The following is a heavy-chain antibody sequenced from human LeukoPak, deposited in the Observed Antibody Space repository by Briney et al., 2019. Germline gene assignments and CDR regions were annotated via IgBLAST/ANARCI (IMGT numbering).Heavy chain of an antibody. CDR2: IFTSGSN. CDR1: GDSISSYY. J-gene: IGHJ6*04. CDR3: ARHGSVHSPLCV. V-gene: IGHV4-4*09. D-gene: IGHD1-26*01. Sequence: SETLYLTCTVSGDSISSYYWSCIRQPPGKGLEWIGYIFTSGSNNYNPSLRSRVTISLDTSKNQFSLTLSSVTAADTAVYYCARHGSVHSPLCVWGKGTTVTVSS.